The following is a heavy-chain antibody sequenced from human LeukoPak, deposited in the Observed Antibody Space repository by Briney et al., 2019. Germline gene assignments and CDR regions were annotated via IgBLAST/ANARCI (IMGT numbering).Heavy chain of an antibody. CDR2: ISSSGSTI. D-gene: IGHD5-24*01. CDR1: GFTFSSYE. J-gene: IGHJ3*02. Sequence: GGSLRLSCAASGFTFSSYEMNWVRQAPGKGLEWVSYISSSGSTIYYADSVKGRFTISRDNAKNSLYLQMNSLRAEDTAVYYCARVGRMATITVRDAFDIWGQGTMVTVSS. V-gene: IGHV3-48*03. CDR3: ARVGRMATITVRDAFDI.